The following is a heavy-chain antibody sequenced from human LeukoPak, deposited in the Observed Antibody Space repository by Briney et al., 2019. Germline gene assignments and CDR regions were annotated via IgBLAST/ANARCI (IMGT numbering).Heavy chain of an antibody. J-gene: IGHJ4*02. D-gene: IGHD6-19*01. CDR3: AKEEWLGKMNFFDY. CDR1: GFTFSSYA. V-gene: IGHV3-23*01. Sequence: GGSLRLSCAASGFTFSSYAMSWVRQAPGQGLEWVSSISGSGSGGRTYYADSVKGRFTISRDTSKNTLYLQMNSLRAEDTAVYFCAKEEWLGKMNFFDYWGQGTLVTVSS. CDR2: ISGSGSGGRT.